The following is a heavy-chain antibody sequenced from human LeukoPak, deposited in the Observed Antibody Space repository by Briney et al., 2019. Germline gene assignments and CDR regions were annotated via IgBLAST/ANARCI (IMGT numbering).Heavy chain of an antibody. CDR1: VDSVSSNSAA. CDR3: ARAKGRSPLFDY. J-gene: IGHJ4*02. Sequence: PSQTLSLTCAISVDSVSSNSAAWNWIRQSPSRGLEWQVRTYYRSKWYNDYAVSVKGRIAINPDTSKNQFSLQLNSVTPEDTAVYYCARAKGRSPLFDYWGEGTLVTASS. CDR2: TYYRSKWYN. D-gene: IGHD6-13*01. V-gene: IGHV6-1*01.